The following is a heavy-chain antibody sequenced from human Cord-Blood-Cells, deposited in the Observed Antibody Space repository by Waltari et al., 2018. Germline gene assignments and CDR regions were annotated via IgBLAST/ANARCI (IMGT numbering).Heavy chain of an antibody. CDR3: ARPGGIVVVPAATYDAFDI. CDR2: IIPIFGTA. V-gene: IGHV1-69*12. CDR1: GGTFSSYA. Sequence: QVQLVQSGAEVKTPGSSVKVSCKASGGTFSSYAISWVRQAPGQGLEWMGGIIPIFGTANYAQKFQGRVTITADESTSTAYMELSSLRSEDTAVYYCARPGGIVVVPAATYDAFDIWGQGTMVTVSS. D-gene: IGHD2-2*01. J-gene: IGHJ3*02.